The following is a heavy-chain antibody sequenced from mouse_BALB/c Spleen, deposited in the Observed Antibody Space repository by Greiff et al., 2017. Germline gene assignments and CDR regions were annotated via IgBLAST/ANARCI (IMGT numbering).Heavy chain of an antibody. CDR1: GFTFSSYG. CDR3: AKLWPPFAY. V-gene: IGHV5-6*01. Sequence: EVQLVESGGGLVKPGGSLKLSCAASGFTFSSYGMSWVRQTPDKRLEWVATISSGGSYTYYPDSVKGRFTISRDNAKNTLYLQMSSLKSEDTAMYYCAKLWPPFAYWGQGTLVTVSA. D-gene: IGHD1-1*02. CDR2: ISSGGSYT. J-gene: IGHJ3*01.